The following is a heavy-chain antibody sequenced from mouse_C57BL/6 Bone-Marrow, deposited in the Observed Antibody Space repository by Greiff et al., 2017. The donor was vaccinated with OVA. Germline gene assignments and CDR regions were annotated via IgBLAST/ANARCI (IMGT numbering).Heavy chain of an antibody. CDR3: VRGNPFAY. D-gene: IGHD2-1*01. CDR1: GFTLNTYA. V-gene: IGHV10-3*01. CDR2: LRSKSSNYAT. Sequence: EVQVVESGGGLVQPKGSLKLSCAASGFTLNTYAMHWVRQAPGKGLEWVARLRSKSSNYATYYADSVKDRFTISRDDSQSMLYLQMNNLKTEDTAMYYCVRGNPFAYWDQGTLVTVTA. J-gene: IGHJ3*01.